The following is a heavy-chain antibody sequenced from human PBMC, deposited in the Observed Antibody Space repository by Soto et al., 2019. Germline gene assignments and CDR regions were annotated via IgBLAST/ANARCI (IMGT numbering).Heavy chain of an antibody. V-gene: IGHV4-31*03. CDR1: GGSISSGGYY. CDR3: ARSPAAMVPDHFDY. J-gene: IGHJ4*02. Sequence: QVQLQESGPGLVKPSQTLSLTCTVSGGSISSGGYYWSWIRQHPGKGLEWIGYIYDSGSTYYNPSLKSRVTISVATSKNHCSLKLSSVTAADTAVYYCARSPAAMVPDHFDYWGQGTLVTVSS. D-gene: IGHD5-18*01. CDR2: IYDSGST.